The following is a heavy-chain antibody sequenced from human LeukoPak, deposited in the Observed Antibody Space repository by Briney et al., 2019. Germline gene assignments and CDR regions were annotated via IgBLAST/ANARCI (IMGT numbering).Heavy chain of an antibody. CDR2: IYYSGST. CDR1: GGSISSSSYY. J-gene: IGHJ3*02. D-gene: IGHD1-26*01. CDR3: ARTYSGSYDDAFDI. V-gene: IGHV4-39*01. Sequence: SETLSLTCTVSGGSISSSSYYWGWIRQPPGKGLEWIGSIYYSGSTYYNPSLKSRVTISVDTSKNQFSLNLSSVTAADTAVYYCARTYSGSYDDAFDIWGQGTVVTVSS.